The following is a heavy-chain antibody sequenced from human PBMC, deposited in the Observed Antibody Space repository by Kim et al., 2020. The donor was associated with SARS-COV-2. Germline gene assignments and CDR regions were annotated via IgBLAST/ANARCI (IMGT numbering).Heavy chain of an antibody. CDR2: IYSGGST. V-gene: IGHV3-53*01. CDR1: GFTVSSNY. Sequence: GGSLRLSCAASGFTVSSNYMSWVRQAPGKGLEWVSVIYSGGSTYYADSVKGRFTISRDNSKNTLYLQMNSLRAEDTAVYYCARDRGYSGYDYSYYGMDVWGQGTTVTVSS. J-gene: IGHJ6*02. D-gene: IGHD5-12*01. CDR3: ARDRGYSGYDYSYYGMDV.